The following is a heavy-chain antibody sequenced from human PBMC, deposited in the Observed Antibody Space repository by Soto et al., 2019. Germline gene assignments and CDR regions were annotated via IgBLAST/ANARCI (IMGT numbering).Heavy chain of an antibody. Sequence: PGGSLRLSCAASGFTFSDSSMHWVRQASGKGLVWVGRIRSKANSYATAYDASVKGRFTISRDDSKNTAYLQINSLKTEDTAVYYCTRRDGTARDYGMDVWGQGTKVTVS. CDR1: GFTFSDSS. V-gene: IGHV3-73*01. J-gene: IGHJ6*02. D-gene: IGHD5-18*01. CDR3: TRRDGTARDYGMDV. CDR2: IRSKANSYAT.